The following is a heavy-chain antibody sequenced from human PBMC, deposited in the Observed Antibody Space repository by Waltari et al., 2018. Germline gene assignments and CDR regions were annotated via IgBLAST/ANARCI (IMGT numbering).Heavy chain of an antibody. J-gene: IGHJ4*02. CDR1: GFTFSNAW. Sequence: EVQLVESGGGLVKPGGSLRLSCAASGFTFSNAWMSWVRQAPGKGLEWVGRIKSKTDGGTTDYAAPVKGRFTISRDDSKNTLYLQMNSLKTEDTAVCYCTTSNWNDPVPPRVDYWGQGTLVTVSS. V-gene: IGHV3-15*01. CDR2: IKSKTDGGTT. D-gene: IGHD1-1*01. CDR3: TTSNWNDPVPPRVDY.